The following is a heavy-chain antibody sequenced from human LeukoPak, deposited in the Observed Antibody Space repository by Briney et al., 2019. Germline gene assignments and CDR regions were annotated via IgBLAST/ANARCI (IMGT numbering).Heavy chain of an antibody. Sequence: GGSLRLSCAATGLSVSSNFMSWVRQAPGKGLEWVSVIYGGGSTYYADSVKGRFTISRDNAKNSLYLQMNSLRAEDTAVYYCAREYCSGGSCSGWDYWGQGTLVTVSS. D-gene: IGHD2-15*01. V-gene: IGHV3-53*01. CDR3: AREYCSGGSCSGWDY. J-gene: IGHJ4*02. CDR2: IYGGGST. CDR1: GLSVSSNF.